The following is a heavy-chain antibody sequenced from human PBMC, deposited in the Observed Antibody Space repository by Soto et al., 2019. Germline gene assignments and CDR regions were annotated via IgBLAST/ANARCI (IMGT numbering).Heavy chain of an antibody. CDR3: ARTGTYDLNYSYYYMDV. CDR2: INHSGST. D-gene: IGHD1-1*01. J-gene: IGHJ6*03. Sequence: SETLSLTCAVYGGSFSGYYWSWIRQPPGKGLEWIGEINHSGSTNYNPSLKSRVTISVDTSKNQFSLKLSSVTAADTAVYYCARTGTYDLNYSYYYMDVWGKGTTVTVSS. V-gene: IGHV4-34*01. CDR1: GGSFSGYY.